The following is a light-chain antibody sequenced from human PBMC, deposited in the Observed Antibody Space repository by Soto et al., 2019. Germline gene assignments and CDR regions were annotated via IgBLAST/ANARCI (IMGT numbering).Light chain of an antibody. CDR2: DTS. CDR1: QGIGDT. J-gene: IGKJ5*01. Sequence: RQSAAALSVSPGEGATPSCRASQGIGDTLAWYQHKPGQTPRLLIYDTSTRATGVPTRFSGSRSGAEFTLTISRLEPEDFAVYYCQQYGSSPTFGQGTRLVIK. V-gene: IGKV3-20*01. CDR3: QQYGSSPT.